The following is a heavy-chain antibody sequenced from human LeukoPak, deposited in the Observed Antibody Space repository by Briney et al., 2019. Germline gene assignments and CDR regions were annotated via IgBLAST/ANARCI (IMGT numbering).Heavy chain of an antibody. CDR2: VDPADSQT. CDR1: GYSFTSYW. CDR3: ARQLTSGDCDY. D-gene: IGHD1-1*01. Sequence: GESLKISCQGSGYSFTSYWICWVRQMPGRGLEWMGRVDPADSQTNYSPSFQGHVTISADKSISTVYLQWSTLKASDTAMYYCARQLTSGDCDYWGQGTLVTVSS. J-gene: IGHJ4*02. V-gene: IGHV5-10-1*01.